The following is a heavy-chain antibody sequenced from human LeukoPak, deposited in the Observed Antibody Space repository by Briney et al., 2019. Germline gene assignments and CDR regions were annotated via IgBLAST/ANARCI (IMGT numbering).Heavy chain of an antibody. D-gene: IGHD2-2*01. CDR2: IYTSGST. J-gene: IGHJ4*02. V-gene: IGHV4-4*07. CDR1: GGSISSYY. Sequence: SETLSLTCTVSGGSISSYYWSWIRQPAGKGLEWIGRIYTSGSTNYNPSLKSRVTMSVDTSKNQFSLKLSSVTAADTAVYYCARARDCSSTSCQVIDYWGQGTLVTVSS. CDR3: ARARDCSSTSCQVIDY.